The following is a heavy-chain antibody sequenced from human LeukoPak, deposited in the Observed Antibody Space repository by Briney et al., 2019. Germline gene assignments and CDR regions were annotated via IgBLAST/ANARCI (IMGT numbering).Heavy chain of an antibody. CDR2: IYSGGST. CDR3: ARGEGPFDY. Sequence: GGSLRLSCAASGFTFSSYGMHWVRQAPGKGLEWVSVIYSGGSTYYADSVKGRFTISRDNSKNTLYLQMNSLRAEDTAVYYCARGEGPFDYWGQGTLVTVSS. V-gene: IGHV3-66*01. J-gene: IGHJ4*02. CDR1: GFTFSSYG.